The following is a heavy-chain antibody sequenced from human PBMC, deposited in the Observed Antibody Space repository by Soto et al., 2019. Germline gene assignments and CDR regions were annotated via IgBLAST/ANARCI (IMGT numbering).Heavy chain of an antibody. CDR2: IVVGSGNT. CDR3: AADPGSGWYLLRYYYYGMDV. J-gene: IGHJ6*02. CDR1: GFTFTSSA. V-gene: IGHV1-58*02. D-gene: IGHD6-19*01. Sequence: ASVKVSCKASGFTFTSSAMQWVRQARGQRLEWIGWIVVGSGNTNYAQKFQERVTITRDMSTSTAYMELSSLRSEDTAVYYCAADPGSGWYLLRYYYYGMDVWGQGTTVTVSS.